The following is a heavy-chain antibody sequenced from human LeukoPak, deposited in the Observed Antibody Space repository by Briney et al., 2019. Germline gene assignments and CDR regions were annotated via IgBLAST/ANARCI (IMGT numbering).Heavy chain of an antibody. Sequence: PGGSLRLSCAASGFTFSSYSMNWVRQAPGKGLEWVSSISSSSSYIYYADSVKGRFTISRDNAKNSLYLQMNSLRAEDTAVYYCARAGGVGATGYYFDYWAREPWSPSPQ. CDR1: GFTFSSYS. CDR3: ARAGGVGATGYYFDY. CDR2: ISSSSSYI. D-gene: IGHD1-26*01. V-gene: IGHV3-21*01. J-gene: IGHJ4*02.